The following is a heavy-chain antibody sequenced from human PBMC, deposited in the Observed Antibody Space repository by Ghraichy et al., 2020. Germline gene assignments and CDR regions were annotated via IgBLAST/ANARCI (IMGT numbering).Heavy chain of an antibody. CDR1: GFTFSNYG. J-gene: IGHJ4*02. V-gene: IGHV3-23*01. Sequence: GSLRLSCAASGFTFSNYGMSWVRQASGKGLEWVSSITGSGGSTFFADSVKGRFTISRDNSKNTLYLQMNSLRAEDTAVYYCASRGRGVVVTATREVSLYYFDYWGQGTLVTVSS. D-gene: IGHD2-15*01. CDR2: ITGSGGST. CDR3: ASRGRGVVVTATREVSLYYFDY.